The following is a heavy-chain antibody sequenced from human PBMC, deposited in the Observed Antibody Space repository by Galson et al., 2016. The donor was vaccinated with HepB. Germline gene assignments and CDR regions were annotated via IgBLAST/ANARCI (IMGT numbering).Heavy chain of an antibody. D-gene: IGHD1-14*01. CDR1: GGSVNSGYYY. V-gene: IGHV4-61*01. Sequence: SETLSLTCGVSGGSVNSGYYYWNWIRQPPGKGLEWIGYIYHSGITNYNPSLKSRVSILVDTSKNQVSLRLSSVTAADTAVYYCATDRNQIATPLGDFQHWGPGTLVTVFS. CDR2: IYHSGIT. J-gene: IGHJ1*01. CDR3: ATDRNQIATPLGDFQH.